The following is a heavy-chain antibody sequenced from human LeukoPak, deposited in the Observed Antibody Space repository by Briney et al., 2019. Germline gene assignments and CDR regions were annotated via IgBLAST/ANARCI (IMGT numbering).Heavy chain of an antibody. V-gene: IGHV3-15*01. J-gene: IGHJ4*02. D-gene: IGHD3-3*01. CDR1: GFTFSYAW. CDR2: IKSKTDGGTR. Sequence: GXSLRLSCEASGFTFSYAWMSWVRQAPGKGLEWVGRIKSKTDGGTRDYAAPVKGRFTISRDDSKNTLYLQMNSLKTEDTAVYYCTTDWLTDYDFWSGYYQKYYFDYWGQGTLVTVSS. CDR3: TTDWLTDYDFWSGYYQKYYFDY.